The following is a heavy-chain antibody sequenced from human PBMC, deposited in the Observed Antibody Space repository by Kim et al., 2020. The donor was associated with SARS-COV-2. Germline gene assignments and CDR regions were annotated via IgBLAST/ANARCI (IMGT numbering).Heavy chain of an antibody. CDR3: AKPGIDYDSSGYSHTLNWFDP. V-gene: IGHV3-23*01. J-gene: IGHJ5*02. D-gene: IGHD3-22*01. Sequence: FTISRDNSKNTLYLQMNSLRAEDTAVYYCAKPGIDYDSSGYSHTLNWFDPWGQGTLVTVSS.